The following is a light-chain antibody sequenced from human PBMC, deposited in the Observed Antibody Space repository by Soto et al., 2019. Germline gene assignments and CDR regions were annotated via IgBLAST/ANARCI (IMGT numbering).Light chain of an antibody. CDR2: GAS. CDR1: QSVSSTY. J-gene: IGKJ2*01. V-gene: IGKV3-20*01. Sequence: EIVLTQSPGTVSLSSGERAAFSCRASQSVSSTYLAWYQQKPGQAPRLLIYGASSRATGIPDRFSGSGSGTDFTLTISRLEPEDFAVYYCQQYGSSPRTFGQGTKLEIK. CDR3: QQYGSSPRT.